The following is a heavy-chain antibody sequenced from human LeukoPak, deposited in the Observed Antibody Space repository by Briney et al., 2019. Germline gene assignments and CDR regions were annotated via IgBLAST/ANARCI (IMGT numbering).Heavy chain of an antibody. D-gene: IGHD3-22*01. V-gene: IGHV3-66*01. CDR3: ARTPNYYYDSSGYSYNWFDP. CDR2: IYSGGST. J-gene: IGHJ5*02. Sequence: GGSLRLSCAASGFTVSSNYMSWVRQAPGKGLEWVSVIYSGGSTYYADSVKGRFTISRDNSKNTLYLQMNSLRAEDTAVYYCARTPNYYYDSSGYSYNWFDPWGQGTLVTVSS. CDR1: GFTVSSNY.